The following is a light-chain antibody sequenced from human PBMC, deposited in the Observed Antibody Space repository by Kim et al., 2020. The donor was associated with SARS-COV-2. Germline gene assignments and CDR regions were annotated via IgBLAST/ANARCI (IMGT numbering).Light chain of an antibody. CDR3: AAWDDTLNGLYV. Sequence: QSVLTQPPSASGTPGQRVTISCSGSSSNIGSNTVNWYQQLPGTAPKLLIYSGDQRPSGVPDRFSGSKSGTSASLAISGLQSADEADYYCAAWDDTLNGLYVVGTGTKVTVL. CDR1: SSNIGSNT. V-gene: IGLV1-44*01. CDR2: SGD. J-gene: IGLJ1*01.